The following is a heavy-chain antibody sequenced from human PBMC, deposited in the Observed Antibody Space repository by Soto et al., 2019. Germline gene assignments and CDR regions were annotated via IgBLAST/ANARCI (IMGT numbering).Heavy chain of an antibody. D-gene: IGHD3-9*01. CDR3: EHRFDWYYFDS. J-gene: IGHJ4*02. Sequence: QITLRESGPTLVKPTQTLTLTCTFSGFSLSTSEVGVGWIRQPPGKGLEWLALIYWDDDKRYSSSLKSRLTITKDTSKHRVVLTMTNMDPVDTATYFCEHRFDWYYFDSWGQGTLVTVSS. CDR2: IYWDDDK. V-gene: IGHV2-5*02. CDR1: GFSLSTSEVG.